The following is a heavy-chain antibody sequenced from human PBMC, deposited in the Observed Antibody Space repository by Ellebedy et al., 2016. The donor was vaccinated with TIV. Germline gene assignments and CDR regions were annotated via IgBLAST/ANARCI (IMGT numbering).Heavy chain of an antibody. Sequence: GESLKISCAASGFSFSGYWMHWVRQAPGKGLLWVSRIVGDGSDTKYAESVKGRFTISRDNAKNTLYLQMSSLRAEDTAVYYCARDNTNPRSAFDIWGQGTMVTVSS. J-gene: IGHJ3*02. V-gene: IGHV3-74*01. CDR3: ARDNTNPRSAFDI. CDR1: GFSFSGYW. CDR2: IVGDGSDT.